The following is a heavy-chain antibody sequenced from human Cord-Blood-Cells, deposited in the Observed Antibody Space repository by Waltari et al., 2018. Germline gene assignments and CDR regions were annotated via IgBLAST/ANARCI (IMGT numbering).Heavy chain of an antibody. CDR3: ARGYCSSTSCYEYCQH. D-gene: IGHD2-2*01. Sequence: QVQLVQSGAEVKKPGASVKVSCKASGYTFTGYYMHWVRQAPGQGLEWMGWINPNSGGTNYAQKFQGRVTMPRDTSISTAYMELSRLRSDDTAVYYCARGYCSSTSCYEYCQHWGQGTLVTVSS. CDR2: INPNSGGT. J-gene: IGHJ1*01. CDR1: GYTFTGYY. V-gene: IGHV1-2*02.